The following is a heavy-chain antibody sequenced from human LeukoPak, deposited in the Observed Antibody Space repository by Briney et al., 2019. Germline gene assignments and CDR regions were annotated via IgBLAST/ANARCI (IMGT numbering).Heavy chain of an antibody. CDR2: ISSSGTTI. V-gene: IGHV3-48*03. CDR3: ARVLLTGVFKRFYYMDV. Sequence: GGSLRLSCAASGFTFSSYEMNWVRQAPGKGLEWVSYISSSGTTIYYAGSVKGRFTISRDNAKNSLYLQMNSLRAEDTAVYYCARVLLTGVFKRFYYMDVWGKGTTVTVS. D-gene: IGHD7-27*01. J-gene: IGHJ6*03. CDR1: GFTFSSYE.